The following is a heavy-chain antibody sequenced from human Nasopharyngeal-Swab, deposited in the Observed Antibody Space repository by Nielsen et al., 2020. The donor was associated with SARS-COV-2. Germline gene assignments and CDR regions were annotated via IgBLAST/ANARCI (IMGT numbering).Heavy chain of an antibody. CDR2: IKQDGSEK. CDR1: GFTFSRYW. D-gene: IGHD3-3*01. CDR3: ARDGVAVGNGYYYYGMDV. J-gene: IGHJ6*02. V-gene: IGHV3-7*01. Sequence: GGSLRLSCAASGFTFSRYWMSWVRQAPGKGLEWVANIKQDGSEKYYVDSVKGRFTISRDNAKNSLYLQMNSLRAEDTAVYYCARDGVAVGNGYYYYGMDVWGQGTTVTVSS.